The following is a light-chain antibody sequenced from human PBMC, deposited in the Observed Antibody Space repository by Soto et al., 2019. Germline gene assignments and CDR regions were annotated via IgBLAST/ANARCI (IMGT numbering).Light chain of an antibody. CDR2: AAS. CDR3: QQSYSTPGT. CDR1: QSISSY. Sequence: DIQMTQSPYSLSASVGDRVTITCRASQSISSYLNWYQQKPGKAPKLLIYAASSLQSGVPSRFSGSGSGTDFTLTISSLQPEDFATYYCQQSYSTPGTFGQGTKVDI. J-gene: IGKJ1*01. V-gene: IGKV1-39*01.